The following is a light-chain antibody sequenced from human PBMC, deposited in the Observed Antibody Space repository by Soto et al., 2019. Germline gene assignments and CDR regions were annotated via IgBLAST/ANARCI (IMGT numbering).Light chain of an antibody. Sequence: EVVMTQSPGTLSVSPGERATLSCRASQSVRAKLAWYQQKPGQAPRLLIYDASTRATGIPARFSGSGSGTEFTLTISSLQSEDFAVYYCQQYNNWPPWTFGQGTKVEIK. CDR2: DAS. J-gene: IGKJ1*01. V-gene: IGKV3-15*01. CDR3: QQYNNWPPWT. CDR1: QSVRAK.